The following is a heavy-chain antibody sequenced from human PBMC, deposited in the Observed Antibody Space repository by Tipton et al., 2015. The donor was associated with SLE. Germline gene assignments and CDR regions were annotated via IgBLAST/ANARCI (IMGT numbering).Heavy chain of an antibody. CDR2: FYTDGST. J-gene: IGHJ5*02. D-gene: IGHD5-12*01. CDR1: GGSIGNNY. V-gene: IGHV4-4*07. CDR3: ARSAYDSLEP. Sequence: TLSLTCTVSGGSIGNNYWNWIRQSTGKGLEWIGRFYTDGSTRHKPSLESRLSPSFESRVTLAVDTSKKQLSMKMTSVTVADTAVYFCARSAYDSLEPWGQGILVTVSS.